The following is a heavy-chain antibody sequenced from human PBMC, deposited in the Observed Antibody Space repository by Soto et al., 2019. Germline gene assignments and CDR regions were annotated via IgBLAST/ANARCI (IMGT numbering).Heavy chain of an antibody. Sequence: SGPTLVNPPQTLTLTCTFSGFSLSTSGMCVSWIRQPPGKALEWLALIDWDDDKYYSTSLKTRLTISKDTSKNQVVLTMTNMDPVDTATYCCARTKYYYDSSGYYFDYWGQGTLVTVSS. CDR1: GFSLSTSGMC. CDR2: IDWDDDK. V-gene: IGHV2-70*01. J-gene: IGHJ4*02. D-gene: IGHD3-22*01. CDR3: ARTKYYYDSSGYYFDY.